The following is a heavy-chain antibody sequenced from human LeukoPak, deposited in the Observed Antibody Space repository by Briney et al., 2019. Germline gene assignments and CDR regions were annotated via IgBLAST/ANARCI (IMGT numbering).Heavy chain of an antibody. Sequence: GGSVQVSCNASGYTFTSYYMHWVRQAPGQGLEGMGIINPSGGSTSYAQKFQGRVTITRDTSTSTVYMVLSSLRTEDTAVYYCASGGYDSSDLDYWGQGTLVTVSS. V-gene: IGHV1-46*03. CDR3: ASGGYDSSDLDY. CDR2: INPSGGST. D-gene: IGHD3-22*01. CDR1: GYTFTSYY. J-gene: IGHJ4*02.